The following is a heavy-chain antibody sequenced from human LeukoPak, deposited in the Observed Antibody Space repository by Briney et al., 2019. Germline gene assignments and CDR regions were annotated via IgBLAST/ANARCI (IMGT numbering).Heavy chain of an antibody. J-gene: IGHJ4*02. CDR3: ATDRYCSGGSCSFDY. Sequence: GESLKTSCKGSGYSFNTYWIAWVRQMPGKGLEWMGVIYPGDSDTRYSPSFQGQVTMSADKSISTAYLQWSSLKASDTAMYYCATDRYCSGGSCSFDYWGQGTLVTVSS. V-gene: IGHV5-51*01. CDR2: IYPGDSDT. CDR1: GYSFNTYW. D-gene: IGHD2-15*01.